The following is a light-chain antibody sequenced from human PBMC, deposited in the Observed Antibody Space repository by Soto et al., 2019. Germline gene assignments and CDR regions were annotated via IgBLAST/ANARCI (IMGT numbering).Light chain of an antibody. CDR3: QQYDDWLRRT. Sequence: ESVLTQSPCTLSLYHGERATLXXRASQSVNIYLAWYQQKPGQAPRLIXFGASYRATGIPARFSGSGSGTEFNLTISSLQSEDFAVYFCQQYDDWLRRTFGGGTKVDI. J-gene: IGKJ4*01. CDR1: QSVNIY. CDR2: GAS. V-gene: IGKV3D-15*01.